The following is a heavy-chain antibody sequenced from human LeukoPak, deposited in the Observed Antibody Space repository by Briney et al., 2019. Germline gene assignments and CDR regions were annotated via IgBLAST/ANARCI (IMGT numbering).Heavy chain of an antibody. CDR2: ISSTSSAI. J-gene: IGHJ4*02. D-gene: IGHD3-16*01. V-gene: IGHV3-48*04. CDR3: ARVIGSYGDSAY. Sequence: GGSLRLSCAASGFTFSSYSINWVRQAPGKGLEWVSYISSTSSAIYYADSVKGRFTISRDNAKNSLYLQMNSLRAEDTAVYYCARVIGSYGDSAYWGQGTLITVSS. CDR1: GFTFSSYS.